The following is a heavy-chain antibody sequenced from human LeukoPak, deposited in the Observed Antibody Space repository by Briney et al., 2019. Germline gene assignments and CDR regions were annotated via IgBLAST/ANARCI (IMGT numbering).Heavy chain of an antibody. Sequence: GASVKVSCKASGGTFSSYAISWVRQAPGQGLEWMGRIIPILGIANYAQKFQGRVTITADKSTSTAYMELSSLRSEDTAVYYCARGSGYGDYILWGQGTLVTVSS. CDR1: GGTFSSYA. V-gene: IGHV1-69*04. D-gene: IGHD4-17*01. J-gene: IGHJ4*02. CDR2: IIPILGIA. CDR3: ARGSGYGDYIL.